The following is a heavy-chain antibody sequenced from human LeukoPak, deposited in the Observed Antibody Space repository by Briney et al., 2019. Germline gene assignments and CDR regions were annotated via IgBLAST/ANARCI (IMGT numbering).Heavy chain of an antibody. Sequence: SETLSLTCTVSGYSISSGYYWGWIRQPPGKGLEWIGSIYHSGSTYYNPSLKSRVTISVDTSKNQFSLKLSSVTAADTAVYYCARHRFGGWLPGGNFDYWGQGTLVTVSS. D-gene: IGHD6-19*01. V-gene: IGHV4-38-2*02. CDR2: IYHSGST. CDR1: GYSISSGYY. J-gene: IGHJ4*02. CDR3: ARHRFGGWLPGGNFDY.